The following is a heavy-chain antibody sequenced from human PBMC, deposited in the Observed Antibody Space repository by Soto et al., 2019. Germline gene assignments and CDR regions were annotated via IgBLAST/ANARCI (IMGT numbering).Heavy chain of an antibody. CDR3: ARDSASWFPYQDIDV. Sequence: TLSLTCTFSGCSIDYYYWSWIRQPPGKGLEWIGYISDSGSTKYNPSLRSRVTISVDTSKNQFSLHLSSVTAADTAVYYCARDSASWFPYQDIDVWGQGTTVTVSS. CDR2: ISDSGST. V-gene: IGHV4-59*01. D-gene: IGHD6-13*01. J-gene: IGHJ6*02. CDR1: GCSIDYYY.